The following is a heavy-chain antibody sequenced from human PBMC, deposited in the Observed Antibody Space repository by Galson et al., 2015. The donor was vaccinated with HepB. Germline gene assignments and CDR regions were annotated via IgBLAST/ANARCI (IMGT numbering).Heavy chain of an antibody. CDR2: ISYDGSNK. Sequence: SLRLSCAASGFTFSSYAMHWVRQAPGKGLEWVAVISYDGSNKYYADSVKGRFTISRDNSKNTLYLQMNSLRAEDTVVYYCARGPPLLRSEGGNAFDIWGQGTMVTVSS. J-gene: IGHJ3*02. D-gene: IGHD5/OR15-5a*01. V-gene: IGHV3-30*04. CDR3: ARGPPLLRSEGGNAFDI. CDR1: GFTFSSYA.